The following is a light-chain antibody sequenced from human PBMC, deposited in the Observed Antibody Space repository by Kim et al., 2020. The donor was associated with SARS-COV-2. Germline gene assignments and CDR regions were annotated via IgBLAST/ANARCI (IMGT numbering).Light chain of an antibody. CDR1: SRDVGGYKY. CDR3: SSYIRSSTTYV. Sequence: QSITLSCTGTSRDVGGYKYVSWYQQHPGKAPKLMIYDVNNRPSGVSNRFSGSKSGNTASLTISGLQAEDEADYYCSSYIRSSTTYVFGTGTKVTVL. V-gene: IGLV2-14*03. J-gene: IGLJ1*01. CDR2: DVN.